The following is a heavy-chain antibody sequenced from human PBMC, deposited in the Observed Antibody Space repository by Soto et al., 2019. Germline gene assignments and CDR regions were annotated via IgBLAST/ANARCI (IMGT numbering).Heavy chain of an antibody. CDR3: AKDRWDYDYFDF. Sequence: GGSLRLSCAASGFTFSSCAMNWVRQAPGKGLEWVSTISGSGESTYYADSVKGRFTISRDNSKSTLYLQMNSLRAEDTAVYYCAKDRWDYDYFDFWGQGTLVTVSS. V-gene: IGHV3-23*01. J-gene: IGHJ4*02. D-gene: IGHD4-17*01. CDR2: ISGSGEST. CDR1: GFTFSSCA.